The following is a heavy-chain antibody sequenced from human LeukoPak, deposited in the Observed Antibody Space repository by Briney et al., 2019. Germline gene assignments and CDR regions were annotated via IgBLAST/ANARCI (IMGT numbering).Heavy chain of an antibody. CDR1: GGSISSSSYY. CDR2: IYYSGST. CDR3: TRDSAKSGYSYGYQDDAFDI. Sequence: PSETLSLTCTVSGGSISSSSYYWGWIRQPPGKGLEWIGSIYYSGSTYHNPSLKSRVTMSVDTSKNQFSLKLSSVTAADTAVYYCTRDSAKSGYSYGYQDDAFDIWGQGTMVTVSS. D-gene: IGHD5-18*01. J-gene: IGHJ3*02. V-gene: IGHV4-39*07.